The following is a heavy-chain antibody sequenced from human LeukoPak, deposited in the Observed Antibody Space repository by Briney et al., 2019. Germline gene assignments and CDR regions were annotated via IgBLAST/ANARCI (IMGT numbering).Heavy chain of an antibody. D-gene: IGHD2-2*01. CDR2: ISGSGGST. Sequence: GGSLRLSCAASGFTFSSYAMSWVRQAPGKGLEWVSAISGSGGSTYYTDSVKGRFTISRDNSKNTLYLQMNSLRAEDTAVYYCAKGEYCSSTSCQPDYWGQGTLVTVSS. V-gene: IGHV3-23*01. CDR3: AKGEYCSSTSCQPDY. J-gene: IGHJ4*02. CDR1: GFTFSSYA.